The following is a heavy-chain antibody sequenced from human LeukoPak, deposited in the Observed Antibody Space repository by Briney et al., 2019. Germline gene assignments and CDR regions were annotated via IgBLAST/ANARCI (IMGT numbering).Heavy chain of an antibody. Sequence: GGSLTLSCAASALIFSSYATSCVRHAPENGLEWVSSSGTAGGPYFHDSVKGRFTISKDNSENTPSLQMNSRRTAATALYYCAEGAMRQQLSDWGQGTLVTVSS. V-gene: IGHV3-23*01. J-gene: IGHJ4*02. CDR3: AEGAMRQQLSD. CDR1: ALIFSSYA. CDR2: SGTAGGP. D-gene: IGHD6-13*01.